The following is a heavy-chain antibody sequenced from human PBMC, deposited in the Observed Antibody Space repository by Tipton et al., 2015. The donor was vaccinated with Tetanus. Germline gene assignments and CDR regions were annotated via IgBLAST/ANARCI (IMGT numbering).Heavy chain of an antibody. CDR2: IYYSGST. CDR3: ARANGPGSYLDY. V-gene: IGHV4-59*12. D-gene: IGHD2-8*01. J-gene: IGHJ4*02. CDR1: GGSISSYY. Sequence: TLSLTCTVSGGSISSYYWSWIRQPPGKGLEWIGYIYYSGSTNYNPSLKSRLTMSVDTSKNQFSLKLSSVTAADTAVYYCARANGPGSYLDYWGQGTLVTVSS.